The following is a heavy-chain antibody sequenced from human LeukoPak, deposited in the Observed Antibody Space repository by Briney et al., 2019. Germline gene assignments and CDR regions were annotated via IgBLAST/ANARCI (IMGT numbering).Heavy chain of an antibody. CDR2: IWYDGSKK. CDR3: AKDGKMGSYYYYMDV. CDR1: GFTFSSYG. D-gene: IGHD3-10*01. Sequence: GGSLRLSCAASGFTFSSYGMHWVRQAPGKGLEWVAIIWYDGSKKFYVDSVKGRFTISRDNSKNTLYLQMNSLRAEDMALYYCAKDGKMGSYYYYMDVWGKGTTVTVSS. J-gene: IGHJ6*03. V-gene: IGHV3-30*02.